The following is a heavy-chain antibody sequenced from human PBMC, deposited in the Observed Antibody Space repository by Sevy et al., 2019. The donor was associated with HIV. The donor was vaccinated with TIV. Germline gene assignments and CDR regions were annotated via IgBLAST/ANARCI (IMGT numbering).Heavy chain of an antibody. D-gene: IGHD2-21*02. Sequence: SLRLSCAASGFTFSHYALHWVRQAPGKGLEWVAIMSYVGNSENYADSVKGRFTISRDNSKNALYLQMNSLRAEDTALYYCARLSSCGCDCYYFDYWGQGTLVTVSS. CDR3: ARLSSCGCDCYYFDY. J-gene: IGHJ4*02. V-gene: IGHV3-30*04. CDR2: MSYVGNSE. CDR1: GFTFSHYA.